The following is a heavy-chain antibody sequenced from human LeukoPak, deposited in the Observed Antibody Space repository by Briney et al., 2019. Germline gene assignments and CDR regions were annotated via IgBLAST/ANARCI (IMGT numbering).Heavy chain of an antibody. V-gene: IGHV1-2*02. CDR1: GCTFTGYY. CDR3: ARDRSPAPGRSYGRGHFDY. Sequence: ASVKVSCKASGCTFTGYYMHWVRQAPGQGLEWMGWINPNSGGTNYAQKFQGRVTMTRDTSINTAYMELSRLRSDDTAVYYCARDRSPAPGRSYGRGHFDYWGQGTLVTVSS. J-gene: IGHJ4*02. D-gene: IGHD5-18*01. CDR2: INPNSGGT.